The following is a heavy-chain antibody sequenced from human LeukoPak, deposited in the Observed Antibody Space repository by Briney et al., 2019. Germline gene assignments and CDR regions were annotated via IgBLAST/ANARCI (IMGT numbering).Heavy chain of an antibody. V-gene: IGHV1-18*01. CDR2: ISTYNGNT. Sequence: ASVKVSCKASAYSFNSYGITWVRQAPGQGLEWMGWISTYNGNTNYAQKFQGRVTMTTDTSTSTAYMELRSLRSDDTAVYYCAREQPDYGDHDYWGQGALVTVSS. CDR3: AREQPDYGDHDY. CDR1: AYSFNSYG. D-gene: IGHD4-17*01. J-gene: IGHJ4*02.